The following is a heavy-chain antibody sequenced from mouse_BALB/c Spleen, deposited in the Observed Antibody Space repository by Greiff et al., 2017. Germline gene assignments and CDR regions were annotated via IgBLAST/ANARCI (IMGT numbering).Heavy chain of an antibody. CDR2: IYPGDGDT. CDR1: GYTFTSYW. J-gene: IGHJ2*01. Sequence: QVQLQQSGAELARPGASVKLSCKASGYTFTSYWMQWVKQRPGQGLEWIGAIYPGDGDTRYTQKFKGKATLTADKSSSTAYMQLSSLASEDSAVYYCARAHYGSPYFDYWGQGTTLTVSS. D-gene: IGHD1-1*01. CDR3: ARAHYGSPYFDY. V-gene: IGHV1-87*01.